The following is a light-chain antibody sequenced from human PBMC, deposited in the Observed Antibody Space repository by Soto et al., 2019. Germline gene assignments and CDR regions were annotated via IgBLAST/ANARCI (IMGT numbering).Light chain of an antibody. Sequence: DIQMTQSPSTLSASVGDRVTITCRASQSISSWLAWYQQKPGKAPKLLIYDASSLESGVPSRFSGSGSRTEFTLTISSLQPDDFATYYCQQYNSYWTFGQRTKADI. CDR1: QSISSW. CDR2: DAS. CDR3: QQYNSYWT. V-gene: IGKV1-5*01. J-gene: IGKJ1*01.